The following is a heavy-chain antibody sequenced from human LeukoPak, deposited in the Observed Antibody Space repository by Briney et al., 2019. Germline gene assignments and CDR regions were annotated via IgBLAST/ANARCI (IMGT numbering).Heavy chain of an antibody. J-gene: IGHJ4*02. V-gene: IGHV3-21*01. Sequence: GGSLRLSCAASGFTLSSLAMHWVRQAPGKGLEWVSSSGTRSGTKYYADSVMGPFTISRDSAMNSVSLQINSLRAEDTAVYYCLLQMTYGELSDPDFRGQGTLVTVSS. CDR1: GFTLSSLA. D-gene: IGHD3-16*02. CDR3: LLQMTYGELSDPDF. CDR2: SGTRSGTK.